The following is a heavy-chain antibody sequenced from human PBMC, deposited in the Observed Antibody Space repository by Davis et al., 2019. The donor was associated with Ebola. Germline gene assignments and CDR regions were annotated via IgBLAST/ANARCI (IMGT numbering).Heavy chain of an antibody. J-gene: IGHJ6*02. V-gene: IGHV1-18*01. CDR2: ISAYHGNT. Sequence: ASVTVSCKASGYTFTSYGISWVRQAPGQGLEWMGWISAYHGNTNYAQKLQGRVTMTTDTSTSTAYMELRSLRSDDTAVYYCARDTLYLQYSSSSNAYYYYYGMDVWGQGTTVTVSS. D-gene: IGHD6-6*01. CDR1: GYTFTSYG. CDR3: ARDTLYLQYSSSSNAYYYYYGMDV.